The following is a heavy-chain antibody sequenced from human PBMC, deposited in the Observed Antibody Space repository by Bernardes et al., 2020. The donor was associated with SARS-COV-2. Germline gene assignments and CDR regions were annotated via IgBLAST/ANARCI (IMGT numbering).Heavy chain of an antibody. Sequence: SETLSLTCTVSGGSISSGSYYWSWIRQPAGKGLEWLGRIYTSGSTHYTPSLKSRVTISLDTSQNQFSLKLTSVTAADTAVYYCAREREDPFDLWGRGTLVTVSS. CDR2: IYTSGST. J-gene: IGHJ2*01. CDR3: AREREDPFDL. V-gene: IGHV4-61*02. D-gene: IGHD1-26*01. CDR1: GGSISSGSYY.